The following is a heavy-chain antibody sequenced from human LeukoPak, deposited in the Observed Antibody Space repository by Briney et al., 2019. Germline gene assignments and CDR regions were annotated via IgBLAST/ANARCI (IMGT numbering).Heavy chain of an antibody. D-gene: IGHD2-2*01. CDR2: INPNSGGT. Sequence: ASVKVSCKASGYTFTGYYMHWVRQAPGQGLDWMGWINPNSGGTNYAQKFQGRVTITRDTSISTAYMELSRLRSDDTAVYYCAREDIVVVPAAVSFDIWGQGTMVTVSS. V-gene: IGHV1-2*02. CDR3: AREDIVVVPAAVSFDI. J-gene: IGHJ3*02. CDR1: GYTFTGYY.